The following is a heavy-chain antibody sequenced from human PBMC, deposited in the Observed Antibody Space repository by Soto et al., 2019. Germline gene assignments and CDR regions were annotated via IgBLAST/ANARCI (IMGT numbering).Heavy chain of an antibody. CDR1: GFTFSSYS. V-gene: IGHV3-21*01. CDR2: ISSSSSYI. D-gene: IGHD2-15*01. CDR3: ARDINHCSGGSCYSVNYYYYYGMDV. Sequence: PGGSLRLSCAASGFTFSSYSMNWVRQAPGKGLEWVSSISSSSSYIYYADSVKGRFTISRDNAKNSLYLQMNSLRAEDTAVYYCARDINHCSGGSCYSVNYYYYYGMDVWGQGTTVTV. J-gene: IGHJ6*02.